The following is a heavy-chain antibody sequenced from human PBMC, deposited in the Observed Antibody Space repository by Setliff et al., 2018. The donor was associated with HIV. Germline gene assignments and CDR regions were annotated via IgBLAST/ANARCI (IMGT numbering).Heavy chain of an antibody. CDR1: GGSFSGHY. D-gene: IGHD6-13*01. CDR2: ISQNGDT. J-gene: IGHJ4*02. CDR3: ARHGRGWGAAAGTEYYFDY. V-gene: IGHV4-34*01. Sequence: TSETLSLTCGVSGGSFSGHYWSWIRQTPGKGLEWIGEISQNGDTNYNPSLARRVILSVDSSKKQVSLKLSSVTAADSAVYYCARHGRGWGAAAGTEYYFDYWGQGTLVTVSS.